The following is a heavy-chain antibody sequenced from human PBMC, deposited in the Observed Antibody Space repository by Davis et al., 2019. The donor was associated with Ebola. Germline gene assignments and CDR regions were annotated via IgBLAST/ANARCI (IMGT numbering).Heavy chain of an antibody. V-gene: IGHV3-23*01. D-gene: IGHD3-10*01. CDR1: GFTFSSYA. Sequence: GESLKISCAASGFTFSSYAMSWVRQAPGKGLEWVSAISGSGGSTYYADSVKGRFTISRDNSKNTLYLQMNSLRAEDTAVYYCAKDRGTMVRGVHPAGWFDPWGQGTLVTVSS. CDR2: ISGSGGST. CDR3: AKDRGTMVRGVHPAGWFDP. J-gene: IGHJ5*02.